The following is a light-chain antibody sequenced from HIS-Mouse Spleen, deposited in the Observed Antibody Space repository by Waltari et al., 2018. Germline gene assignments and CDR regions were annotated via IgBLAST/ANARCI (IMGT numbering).Light chain of an antibody. J-gene: IGLJ1*01. CDR2: DDS. V-gene: IGLV3-21*03. CDR1: NIGSKS. CDR3: QVWDSSSDHPYV. Sequence: SYVLTQPPSVSVAPGKTARITCGGNNIGSKSVHWYQQKPGQAPVLVVDDDSDRPSGSRERFSGSNSGNTATLTISGVEAGDEADYYCQVWDSSSDHPYVFGTGTKVTVL.